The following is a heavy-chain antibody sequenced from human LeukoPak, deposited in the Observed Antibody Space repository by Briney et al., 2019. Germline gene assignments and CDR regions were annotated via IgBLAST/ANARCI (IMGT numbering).Heavy chain of an antibody. Sequence: SVKVSCKASGGTFSSYAISWVRQAPGQGLEWMGGIIPIFGTANYAQKFQGRVTMTRDTSISTAYMELSRLRSDDTAVYYCARGENWFDPWGQGTLVTVSS. CDR1: GGTFSSYA. CDR3: ARGENWFDP. CDR2: IIPIFGTA. V-gene: IGHV1-69*05. J-gene: IGHJ5*02.